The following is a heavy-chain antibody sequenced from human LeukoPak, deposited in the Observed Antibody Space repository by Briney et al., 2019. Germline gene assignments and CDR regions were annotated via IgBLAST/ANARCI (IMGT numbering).Heavy chain of an antibody. D-gene: IGHD3-22*01. V-gene: IGHV3-7*03. J-gene: IGHJ4*02. Sequence: GGSLRLSCAASGFTFSSYAMSWVRQAPGKGLEWVANINQDGSEKHYVDSVKGRFTISRDNAKNSLYLQMNSLRAEDTALYYFSRHLRYDTSGQEEDYFDYCGQG. CDR2: INQDGSEK. CDR1: GFTFSSYA. CDR3: SRHLRYDTSGQEEDYFDY.